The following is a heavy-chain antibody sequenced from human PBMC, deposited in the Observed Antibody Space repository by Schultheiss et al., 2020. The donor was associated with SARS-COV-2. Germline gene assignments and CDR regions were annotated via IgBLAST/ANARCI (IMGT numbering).Heavy chain of an antibody. V-gene: IGHV4-30-2*05. J-gene: IGHJ6*02. CDR3: ARDPTRPPYSSSSLEGYYYYGMDV. D-gene: IGHD6-6*01. CDR1: GGSISSGGYS. CDR2: IYHSGST. Sequence: SQTLSLTCAVSGGSISSGGYSWSWIRQPPGKGLEWIGYIYHSGSTYYNPSLKSRVTISVDTSKNQFSLKLSSVTAADTAVYYCARDPTRPPYSSSSLEGYYYYGMDVWGQGTTVTVSS.